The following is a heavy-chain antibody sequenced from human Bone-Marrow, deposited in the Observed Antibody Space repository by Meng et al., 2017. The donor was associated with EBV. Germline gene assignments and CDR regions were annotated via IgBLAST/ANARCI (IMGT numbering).Heavy chain of an antibody. V-gene: IGHV3-23*01. CDR2: IGGSGGII. J-gene: IGHJ5*01. Sequence: EVQLLESGXGLVQHGGSLRLSCTVSGFSVNTYGVAGVRQAPGKGPEWVAGIGGSGGIINYADSVKGRFTISTDKSKNTLFLQMNSLRVEDTAIYYCAKSRGWDLLAWLDSWGHGTLVTVSS. D-gene: IGHD2-15*01. CDR3: AKSRGWDLLAWLDS. CDR1: GFSVNTYG.